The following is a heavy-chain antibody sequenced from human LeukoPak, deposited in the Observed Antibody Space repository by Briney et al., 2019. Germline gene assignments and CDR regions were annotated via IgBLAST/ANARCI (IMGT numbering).Heavy chain of an antibody. D-gene: IGHD3-9*01. CDR2: INTDGSYI. CDR3: TTFGIDWSLSY. Sequence: QTGGSLRLSCAASGFIFSSWWMIWFRRLPGKGLVSVSHINTDGSYIRYADSVKGRFTISRDNAKNTLYLQMNSLRPEDTGVYYCTTFGIDWSLSYWGQGALVTVSS. CDR1: GFIFSSWW. V-gene: IGHV3-74*01. J-gene: IGHJ4*02.